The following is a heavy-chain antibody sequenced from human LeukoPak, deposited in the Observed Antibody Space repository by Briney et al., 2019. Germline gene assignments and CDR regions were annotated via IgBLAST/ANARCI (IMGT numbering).Heavy chain of an antibody. CDR1: GGSISSYY. Sequence: SETLSLTCTVSGGSISSYYWSWIRQPPGKGLEWIGYIYTSGSTNYNPSLKSRVTISVDTSKNQFSLKLSSVTAADTAVYYCARRLHFYDFWSGYNRYYMDVWGKRTTVTVSS. D-gene: IGHD3-3*01. V-gene: IGHV4-4*09. CDR2: IYTSGST. CDR3: ARRLHFYDFWSGYNRYYMDV. J-gene: IGHJ6*03.